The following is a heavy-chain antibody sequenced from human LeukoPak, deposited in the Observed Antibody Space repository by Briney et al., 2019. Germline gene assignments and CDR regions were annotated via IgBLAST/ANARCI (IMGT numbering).Heavy chain of an antibody. D-gene: IGHD5-12*01. CDR3: ARTVSGYYFDA. J-gene: IGHJ5*02. Sequence: SETLSLTCTVSSGSTNGYYWSWILQPPGKRLEWIGYVAYSGATNYNLSFKSRVTISLDTSKTQFSLKLSSVTAADTAFYYCARTVSGYYFDAWGPGTLVTVSS. V-gene: IGHV4-59*01. CDR1: SGSTNGYY. CDR2: VAYSGAT.